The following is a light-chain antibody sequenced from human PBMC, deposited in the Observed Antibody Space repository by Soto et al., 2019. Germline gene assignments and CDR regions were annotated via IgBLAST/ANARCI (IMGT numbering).Light chain of an antibody. CDR1: QRISSY. J-gene: IGKJ5*01. Sequence: DIQMTQSPSSLSASVGYRVTIPCRASQRISSYLTWYQQRPGKAPKLLIYAASSLESGVPSRFSGSGSGTDFTLTISSLQPEDFATYYCQQANSFPLTFGQGTRLEIK. CDR3: QQANSFPLT. V-gene: IGKV1-39*01. CDR2: AAS.